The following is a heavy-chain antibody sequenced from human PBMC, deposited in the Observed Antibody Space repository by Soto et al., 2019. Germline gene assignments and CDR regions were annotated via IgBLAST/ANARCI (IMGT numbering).Heavy chain of an antibody. CDR3: ARGSGIAVIPGELEDVHYDY. J-gene: IGHJ4*02. Sequence: QVQLQQWGAGLLKPSETLSLTCAVYGQSFSGHTWSWIRQSPGKGLEWIGEISQSGSTYYNPSLKTRVNISADTSKNQFSLTLKSVTAADTGVFYCARGSGIAVIPGELEDVHYDYWGQGTLVSVSS. V-gene: IGHV4-34*01. D-gene: IGHD2-2*01. CDR1: GQSFSGHT. CDR2: ISQSGST.